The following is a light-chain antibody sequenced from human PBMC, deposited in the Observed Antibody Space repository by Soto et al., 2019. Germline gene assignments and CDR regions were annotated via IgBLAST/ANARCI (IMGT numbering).Light chain of an antibody. CDR2: EVS. J-gene: IGLJ1*01. CDR3: CSYAGDSTYV. V-gene: IGLV2-23*02. CDR1: SSDVGTYNL. Sequence: QSAPTQPASVSGSPGQSITISCTGTSSDVGTYNLVSWFQQHPGKAPRLLIYEVSQRPSGVSSRFSGSKSANTASLTISGLQAEDEADYYCCSYAGDSTYVFGTGTKLTVL.